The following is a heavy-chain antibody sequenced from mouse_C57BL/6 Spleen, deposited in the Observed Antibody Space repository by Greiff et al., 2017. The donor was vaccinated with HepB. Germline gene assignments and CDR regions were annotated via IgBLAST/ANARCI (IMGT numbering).Heavy chain of an antibody. CDR1: GFTFTDYY. Sequence: EVQLVESGGGLVQPGGSLSLSCAASGFTFTDYYMSWVRQPPGKALEWLGFIRNKANGYTTEYSASVKGRFTISRDNSQSILYLQMNALRAEDSATYYCARFYSNPLWYFDVWGTGTTVTVSS. D-gene: IGHD2-5*01. J-gene: IGHJ1*03. CDR2: IRNKANGYTT. V-gene: IGHV7-3*01. CDR3: ARFYSNPLWYFDV.